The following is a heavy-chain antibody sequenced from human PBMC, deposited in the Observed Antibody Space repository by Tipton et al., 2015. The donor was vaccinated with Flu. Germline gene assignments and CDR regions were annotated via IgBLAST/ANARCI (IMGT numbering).Heavy chain of an antibody. J-gene: IGHJ1*01. V-gene: IGHV4-4*07. CDR1: GGSISSYY. D-gene: IGHD1-26*01. CDR3: AKSGSYLEYLQH. Sequence: LRLSCTVSGGSISSYYWSWIRQPAGKGLEWIGRIYTSGSTNYNPSLKSRATMSVDTKKNQFSLKLTSVSPADTSVYYCAKSGSYLEYLQHWGKGTLVTVSS. CDR2: IYTSGST.